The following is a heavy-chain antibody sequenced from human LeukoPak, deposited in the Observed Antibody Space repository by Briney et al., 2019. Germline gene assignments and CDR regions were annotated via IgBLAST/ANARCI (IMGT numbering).Heavy chain of an antibody. CDR1: GGSISSSSYY. J-gene: IGHJ5*02. CDR3: ARSLCGGDCYYNWFDP. Sequence: SETLSLTCTVSGGSISSSSYYWGWIRQPPGKGLEWIGSIYYSGSTNYNPSLKSRVTISVDTSKNQFSLKLSSVTAADTAVYYCARSLCGGDCYYNWFDPWGQGTLVTVSS. CDR2: IYYSGST. V-gene: IGHV4-39*07. D-gene: IGHD2-21*02.